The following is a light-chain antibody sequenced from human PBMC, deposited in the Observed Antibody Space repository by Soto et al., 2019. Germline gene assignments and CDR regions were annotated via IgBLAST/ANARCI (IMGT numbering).Light chain of an antibody. V-gene: IGKV1-39*01. CDR1: QSITTW. CDR2: SAS. J-gene: IGKJ1*01. CDR3: QESYCTPWT. Sequence: MQMTQSNSTLSASVGDRVTITCRASQSITTWLAWYQQKPGKAPKLLIYSASSLQSGVPSRFSGGGSGTVFTLTISSLQPEDFATYYCQESYCTPWTFGQGTKADIK.